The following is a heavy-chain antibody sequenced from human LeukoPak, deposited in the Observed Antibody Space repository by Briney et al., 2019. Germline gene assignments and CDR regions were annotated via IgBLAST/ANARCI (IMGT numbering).Heavy chain of an antibody. CDR2: ISYDGSNK. Sequence: GGSLRLSCAASGFTFSSYAMHWVRQAPGKGLEWVAVISYDGSNKYYADSVKGRFTISRDNSKNTLYLQMNSLRAEDTAVYYCARSSQFSSSWLPNWFDPWGQGTLVTVSS. CDR3: ARSSQFSSSWLPNWFDP. CDR1: GFTFSSYA. D-gene: IGHD6-13*01. J-gene: IGHJ5*02. V-gene: IGHV3-30*04.